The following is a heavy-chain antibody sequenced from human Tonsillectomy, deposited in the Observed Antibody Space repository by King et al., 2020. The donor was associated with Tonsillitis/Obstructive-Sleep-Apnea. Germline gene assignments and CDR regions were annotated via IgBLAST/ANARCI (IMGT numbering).Heavy chain of an antibody. CDR1: GFTFSSYA. CDR3: VQGRSWYFDL. V-gene: IGHV3-23*04. J-gene: IGHJ2*01. CDR2: ISGSGGST. Sequence: VQLVESGGGLVQPGGSLRLSWAASGFTFSSYAMSWVRQAPGKGLEWVSAISGSGGSTYYADSVKGRFTISGDNSKNTLYLQMNSLRAEDTAVYHCVQGRSWYFDLWGRGTLVTVSS.